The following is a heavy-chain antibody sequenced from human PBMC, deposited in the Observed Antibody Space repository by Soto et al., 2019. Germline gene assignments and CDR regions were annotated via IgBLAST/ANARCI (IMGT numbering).Heavy chain of an antibody. D-gene: IGHD3-22*01. J-gene: IGHJ1*01. CDR1: GFTFSSYS. Sequence: EVQLVESGGGLVQPGGSLRLSCAASGFTFSSYSMNWVRQAPGKGLEWVSYISSSSSTIYYADSVKGRFTISRDNAKNSLYLQMNSPRDEDTAVYYCARDWGSSGYYYPSPFQHWGQGTLVTVSS. CDR2: ISSSSSTI. V-gene: IGHV3-48*02. CDR3: ARDWGSSGYYYPSPFQH.